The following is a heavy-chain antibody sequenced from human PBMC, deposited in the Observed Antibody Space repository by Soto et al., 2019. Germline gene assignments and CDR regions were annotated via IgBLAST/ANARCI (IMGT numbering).Heavy chain of an antibody. D-gene: IGHD6-19*01. CDR3: AREKGLYSSGLETSMDV. V-gene: IGHV4-59*01. CDR1: GGSISSYY. Sequence: QVQLQESGPGLVKPSETLSLTCTVSGGSISSYYWSWIRQPPGKGLEWFGYIYYSGSTNYNPSLKSRVTISVDTSKNQFSLKLSSVTAADTAVYYCAREKGLYSSGLETSMDVWGQGTTVSVSS. J-gene: IGHJ6*02. CDR2: IYYSGST.